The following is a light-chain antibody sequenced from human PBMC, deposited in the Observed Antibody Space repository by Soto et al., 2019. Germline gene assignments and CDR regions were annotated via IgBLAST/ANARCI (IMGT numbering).Light chain of an antibody. Sequence: QSVLTQPASVSGSPGQSITISCTGTSSDVGGYNYVSWYQQHPGQAPRLMVYDVTNRASGVSDRFSVSKSVNTVSLTISGLQAENEADYYCAAFTTASTYGFGTGTKVTVL. CDR2: DVT. CDR3: AAFTTASTYG. CDR1: SSDVGGYNY. V-gene: IGLV2-14*01. J-gene: IGLJ1*01.